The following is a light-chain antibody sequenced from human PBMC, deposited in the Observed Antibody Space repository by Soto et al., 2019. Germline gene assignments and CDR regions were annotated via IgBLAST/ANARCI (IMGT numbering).Light chain of an antibody. CDR2: GAS. J-gene: IGKJ1*01. Sequence: EIVMTQSPATLSVSPGERATLSCRASQSVSYNLAWYQQKPGQAPRLLIYGASTRATGIPGRFSGSVSGSGTEFTLTISSLQSEDFAVYYCQQYGSSSWTFGQGTKVDIK. CDR3: QQYGSSSWT. V-gene: IGKV3-15*01. CDR1: QSVSYN.